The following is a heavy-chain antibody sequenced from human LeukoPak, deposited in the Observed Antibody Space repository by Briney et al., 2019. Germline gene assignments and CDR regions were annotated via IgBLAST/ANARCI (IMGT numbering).Heavy chain of an antibody. CDR3: AKASDYGGNPY. CDR1: GFTFSSFG. CDR2: ISGSGGST. V-gene: IGHV3-23*01. J-gene: IGHJ4*02. Sequence: GGSLRLSCAASGFTFSSFGMSWVRQAPGKGLEWVSAISGSGGSTYYADSVKGRFTISRDNSKNTLYLQMNSLRAEDTAVYYCAKASDYGGNPYWGQGTLVTVSS. D-gene: IGHD4-23*01.